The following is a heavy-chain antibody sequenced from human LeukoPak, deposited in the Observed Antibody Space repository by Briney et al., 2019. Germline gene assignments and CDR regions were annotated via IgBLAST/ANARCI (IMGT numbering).Heavy chain of an antibody. D-gene: IGHD3-10*01. CDR2: ISYDGSNK. CDR3: AKAGHYGSGSYPTGY. V-gene: IGHV3-30*18. Sequence: GGSLRLSCAASGFTLSSYGMHWVRQAPGKGLEWVAVISYDGSNKYYADSVKGRFTISRDNSKNTLYLQMNSLRAEDTAVYYCAKAGHYGSGSYPTGYWGQGTLVTVSS. CDR1: GFTLSSYG. J-gene: IGHJ4*02.